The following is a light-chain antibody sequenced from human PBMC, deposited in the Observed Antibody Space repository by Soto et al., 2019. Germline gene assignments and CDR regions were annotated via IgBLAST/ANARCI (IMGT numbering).Light chain of an antibody. J-gene: IGKJ4*01. Sequence: EIVLTQSPATLSLSPGERATLSCRASQSISSYLAWYQQKPGQAPRLLIYDASNRATGIPARFSGGGTGTDFPLHISSLEPEDFAVYYCPQRSNWPPTFGGGTKVEIK. CDR3: PQRSNWPPT. V-gene: IGKV3-11*01. CDR1: QSISSY. CDR2: DAS.